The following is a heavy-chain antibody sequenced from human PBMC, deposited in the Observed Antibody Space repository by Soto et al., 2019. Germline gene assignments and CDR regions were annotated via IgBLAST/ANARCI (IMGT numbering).Heavy chain of an antibody. CDR3: ETGSATWDSFYI. CDR2: IIPIFAKP. CDR1: GDTFTSYS. V-gene: IGHV1-69*01. Sequence: QVQLIQSGAELKRPGSSVKVSCKASGDTFTSYSIPWLRQAPGQRLEWMGGIIPIFAKPTYAQKFQGRVAITADATTTRVYMELTSLTSEDAGVYYRETGSATWDSFYIWGQGTPLSVSS. D-gene: IGHD1-1*01. J-gene: IGHJ3*02.